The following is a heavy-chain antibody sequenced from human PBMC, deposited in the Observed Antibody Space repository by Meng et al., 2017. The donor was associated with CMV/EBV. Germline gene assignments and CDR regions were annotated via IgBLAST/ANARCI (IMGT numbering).Heavy chain of an antibody. CDR1: GGSFSGYY. J-gene: IGHJ6*02. V-gene: IGHV4-34*01. D-gene: IGHD6-13*01. Sequence: SETLSLTCAVYGGSFSGYYWSWIRQPPGKGLEWIGEINHSGSTNYNPSLKSRVTISVDTSKNQFSLKLSSVTAADTAVYYCARRIAAAGFYYGMDVWGQGTTVTVSS. CDR3: ARRIAAAGFYYGMDV. CDR2: INHSGST.